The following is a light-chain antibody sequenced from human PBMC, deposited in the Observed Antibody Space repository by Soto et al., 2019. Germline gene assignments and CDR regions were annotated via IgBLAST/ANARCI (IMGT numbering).Light chain of an antibody. J-gene: IGLJ1*01. V-gene: IGLV2-14*01. Sequence: QSVVTHPSSVCGSPGQSITISSTGTISDVGAYNYVSWYQHHPGKAPKLMIYEVTNRPSGVSNRFSGSKSGNTASLTISGLLSEDEGDYYCSSYRSSARVFGTGTEVTV. CDR2: EVT. CDR1: ISDVGAYNY. CDR3: SSYRSSARV.